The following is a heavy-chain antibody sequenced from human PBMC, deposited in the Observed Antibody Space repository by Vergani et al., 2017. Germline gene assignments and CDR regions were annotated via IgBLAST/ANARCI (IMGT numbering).Heavy chain of an antibody. V-gene: IGHV5-51*01. CDR2: IYPGDSEV. D-gene: IGHD3-10*01. Sequence: EKQLVQSGSETKKPGESLKISCQAFGHIFSNFWIGWVRQRTGRGLEWMGVIYPGDSEVKSNPPFRGQVIFSVDTSVNTAYLQWRSLQASDTATYFCASGGHGSENGGALQLWGQGTNITVSS. CDR1: GHIFSNFW. J-gene: IGHJ3*01. CDR3: ASGGHGSENGGALQL.